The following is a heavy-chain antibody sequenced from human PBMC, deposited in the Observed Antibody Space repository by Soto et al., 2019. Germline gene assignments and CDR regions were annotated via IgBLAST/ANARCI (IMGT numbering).Heavy chain of an antibody. Sequence: PSETLSLTCTVSGGSISSYSWSWIRQPPGKGLEWIGYIYYSGSTNYNPSLKSRVTISVDTSKNQFSLKLSSVTAADTAVYYCARYSLYGDYETCALGWFDPWGQGTLVTVSS. CDR2: IYYSGST. CDR1: GGSISSYS. V-gene: IGHV4-59*01. J-gene: IGHJ5*02. CDR3: ARYSLYGDYETCALGWFDP. D-gene: IGHD4-17*01.